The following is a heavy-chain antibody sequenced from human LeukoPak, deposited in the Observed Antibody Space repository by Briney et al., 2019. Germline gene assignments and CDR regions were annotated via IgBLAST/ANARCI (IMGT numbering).Heavy chain of an antibody. V-gene: IGHV3-30*04. J-gene: IGHJ6*03. Sequence: GGSLRLSCAASGFTFSSYAMHWVRQAPGKGLEWVAVISYDGSNKYYADSVKGRFTISRDNSKNTLYLQMNSLRAEDTAVYYCAKDSLGYCSSTSCYEGVEYYYYYMDVWGKGTTVTISS. CDR2: ISYDGSNK. CDR1: GFTFSSYA. CDR3: AKDSLGYCSSTSCYEGVEYYYYYMDV. D-gene: IGHD2-2*01.